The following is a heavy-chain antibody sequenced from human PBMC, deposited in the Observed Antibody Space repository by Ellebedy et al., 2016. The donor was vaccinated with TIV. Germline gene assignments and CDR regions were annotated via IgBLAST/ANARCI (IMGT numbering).Heavy chain of an antibody. Sequence: GESLKISCVASGITLRDYYMSWIRQAPGKGLEWVSYMSGSSSFTKYADAVKGRFTVSRDNAGSSLYLQMNDLRAEDTAIYYCARAATIAALLDYWGQGQLVTVSS. J-gene: IGHJ4*02. CDR3: ARAATIAALLDY. CDR1: GITLRDYY. D-gene: IGHD2-15*01. CDR2: MSGSSSFT. V-gene: IGHV3-11*05.